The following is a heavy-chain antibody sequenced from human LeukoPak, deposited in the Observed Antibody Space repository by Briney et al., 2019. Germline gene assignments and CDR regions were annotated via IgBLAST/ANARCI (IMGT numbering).Heavy chain of an antibody. CDR3: ARESGGNTPYYFDS. CDR1: GFTFSSYA. D-gene: IGHD2-2*02. V-gene: IGHV3-30*04. CDR2: ISYDDGSNK. J-gene: IGHJ4*02. Sequence: GRSLRLSCAASGFTFSSYALHWVRQAPGKGLEWVAVISYDDGSNKYYADSVKGRFTISRDNSKNTLYLQVNSLRTEDTAVYYCARESGGNTPYYFDSWGQGTLVTVSS.